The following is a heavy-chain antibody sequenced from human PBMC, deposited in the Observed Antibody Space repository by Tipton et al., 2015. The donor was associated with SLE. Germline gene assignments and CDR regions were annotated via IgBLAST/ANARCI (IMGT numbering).Heavy chain of an antibody. CDR3: ARSLYSSGWYLL. CDR2: IYYSGST. D-gene: IGHD6-19*01. Sequence: TLSLTCTVSGGSISTSSYYWAWIRQPPGKALEWLGRIYYSGSTYYNPPLKSRVTISLDRSKNQFSLWVTSAMAADTAVYYCARSLYSSGWYLLWGQGTLVTVSS. J-gene: IGHJ4*02. V-gene: IGHV4-39*07. CDR1: GGSISTSSYY.